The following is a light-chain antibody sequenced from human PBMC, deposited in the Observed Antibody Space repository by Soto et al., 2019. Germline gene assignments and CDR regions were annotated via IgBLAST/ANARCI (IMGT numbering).Light chain of an antibody. CDR2: AAS. CDR3: QQSYSTPT. V-gene: IGKV1-39*01. Sequence: DIQMTQSPSSLSASVGDRVTITCRASQTISRYLNWYQQKPGKAPKLLIYAASSLQSGVPSRFSGSGSGTDFTLTISSLQLEDFATYYCQQSYSTPTFGPGTKVDIK. CDR1: QTISRY. J-gene: IGKJ3*01.